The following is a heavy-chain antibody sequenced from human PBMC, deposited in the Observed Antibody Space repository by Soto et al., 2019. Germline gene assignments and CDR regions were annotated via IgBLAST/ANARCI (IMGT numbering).Heavy chain of an antibody. CDR2: IIPIFGTA. J-gene: IGHJ3*02. D-gene: IGHD1-26*01. CDR1: GGTFSSYA. V-gene: IGHV1-69*13. Sequence: GASVKVSCKASGGTFSSYAISWVRQAPGQGLEWMGGIIPIFGTANYAQKFQGRVTITADESTSTAYMELSSLRSEDTAVYYCARGSHSGSYPDAFDIWGQGTMVTVSS. CDR3: ARGSHSGSYPDAFDI.